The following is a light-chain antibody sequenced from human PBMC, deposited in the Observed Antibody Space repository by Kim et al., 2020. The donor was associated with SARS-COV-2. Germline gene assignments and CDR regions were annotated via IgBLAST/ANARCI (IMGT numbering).Light chain of an antibody. J-gene: IGLJ1*01. CDR3: QSYDSSNHDV. Sequence: NFMLTQPHSVSESPGKTVTISCTRSSGSIASNYVQWYQQRPGSAPTTVIYEDNQRPSGVPDRFSGSIDSSSNSASLTISGLKTEDEADYYCQSYDSSNHDVFGNWDQGHRP. V-gene: IGLV6-57*04. CDR1: SGSIASNY. CDR2: EDN.